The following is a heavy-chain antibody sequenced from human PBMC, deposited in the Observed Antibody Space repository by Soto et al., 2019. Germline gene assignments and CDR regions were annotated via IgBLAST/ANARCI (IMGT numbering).Heavy chain of an antibody. D-gene: IGHD1-26*01. CDR2: INHSGRS. CDR3: ARTQWRNVRVRATTQALES. V-gene: IGHV4-34*01. CDR1: GGSFSGYY. J-gene: IGHJ4*02. Sequence: SETLSLTCAVYGGSFSGYYWSWIRQRPGKGLEWIGEINHSGRSNYNPSLKSRVTISVDTSKNQFSLKLSSVTAADTAVYYCARTQWRNVRVRATTQALESWGQGTLVIVSS.